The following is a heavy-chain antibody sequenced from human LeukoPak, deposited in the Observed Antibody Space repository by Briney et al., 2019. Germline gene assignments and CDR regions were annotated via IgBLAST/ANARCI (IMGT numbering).Heavy chain of an antibody. CDR2: ISAYNGNT. V-gene: IGHV1-18*01. CDR3: ARDVFQLSVTTNYFDY. D-gene: IGHD4-17*01. CDR1: GYTCTSYG. J-gene: IGHJ4*02. Sequence: ASVKVACKASGYTCTSYGISWVRQAPGQGLEWMGWISAYNGNTNYAQKLQGRVTMTTDTSTSTAYMELRSLRSDDTAVYYCARDVFQLSVTTNYFDYWGQGTLVTVSS.